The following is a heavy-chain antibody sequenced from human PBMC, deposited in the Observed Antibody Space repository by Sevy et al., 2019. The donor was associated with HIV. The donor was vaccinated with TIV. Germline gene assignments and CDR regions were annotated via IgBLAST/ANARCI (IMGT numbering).Heavy chain of an antibody. CDR1: GGTFSSYA. CDR2: IIPIFGTA. J-gene: IGHJ5*02. CDR3: ARGEIVVVPAAMRGGRNWFDP. Sequence: ASVKVSCKASGGTFSSYAISWVRQAPGQGLEWMGGIIPIFGTANYAQMFQGRVTITADKSTSTAYMELSSLRSEDTAVYYCARGEIVVVPAAMRGGRNWFDPWGQGTLVTVSS. V-gene: IGHV1-69*06. D-gene: IGHD2-2*01.